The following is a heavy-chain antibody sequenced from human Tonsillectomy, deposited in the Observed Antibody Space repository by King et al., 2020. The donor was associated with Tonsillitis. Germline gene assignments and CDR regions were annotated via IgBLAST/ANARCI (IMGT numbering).Heavy chain of an antibody. Sequence: VQLVESGGGLVKPGGSLRLSCAASGFPFSNYIMNWVRRAPGKGLEWVASIDSSSSYIYYAGSVKGRFTISRDDAKNSLYLILNSLRVEDTAVYYCARDNARYGDSENAFDVWGQGTGVTVSS. CDR1: GFPFSNYI. D-gene: IGHD2-21*02. V-gene: IGHV3-21*01. CDR3: ARDNARYGDSENAFDV. CDR2: IDSSSSYI. J-gene: IGHJ3*01.